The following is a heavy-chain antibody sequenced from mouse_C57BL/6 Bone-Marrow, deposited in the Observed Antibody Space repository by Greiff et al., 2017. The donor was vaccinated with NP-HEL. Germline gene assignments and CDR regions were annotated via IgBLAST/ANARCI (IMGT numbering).Heavy chain of an antibody. V-gene: IGHV2-9-1*01. CDR1: GFSLTSYA. D-gene: IGHD1-1*01. CDR3: ARKNPHYYGSSGWYFDV. CDR2: IWTGGGT. Sequence: QVQLKESGPGLVAPSQSLSITCTVSGFSLTSYAISWVRQPPGKGLEWLGVIWTGGGTNYNSALKSRLSISKDYSKSQVFLKMNSLQTDDTARYYCARKNPHYYGSSGWYFDVWGTGTTVTVSS. J-gene: IGHJ1*03.